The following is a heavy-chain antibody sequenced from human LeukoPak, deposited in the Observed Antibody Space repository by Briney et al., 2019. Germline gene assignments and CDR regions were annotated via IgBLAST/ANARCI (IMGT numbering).Heavy chain of an antibody. CDR3: ARDAANCGGDCSFDY. CDR1: GFTFSSYS. V-gene: IGHV3-21*01. Sequence: PGGSLRLSCAASGFTFSSYSMNWVRQAPGKGLEWVSSISSSSSYIYYADSVKGRFTISRDNAKNSLYPQMNSLRAEDTAVYYCARDAANCGGDCSFDYWGQGTLVTVSS. D-gene: IGHD2-21*02. CDR2: ISSSSSYI. J-gene: IGHJ4*02.